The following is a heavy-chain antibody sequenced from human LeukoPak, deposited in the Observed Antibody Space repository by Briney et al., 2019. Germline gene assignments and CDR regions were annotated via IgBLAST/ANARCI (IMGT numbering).Heavy chain of an antibody. CDR3: ARHGGESIVYMMLHAFDI. D-gene: IGHD5/OR15-5a*01. CDR2: IYTSGST. CDR1: GGSISSYY. J-gene: IGHJ3*02. Sequence: SQTLSLTCTVSGGSISSYYWCWIRQPAGAGLEWIGRIYTSGSTNYNPSLKSRVTMSVDTSKNQFSLKLSAVTAADTAVYYCARHGGESIVYMMLHAFDIWGQGTRVTVSS. V-gene: IGHV4-4*07.